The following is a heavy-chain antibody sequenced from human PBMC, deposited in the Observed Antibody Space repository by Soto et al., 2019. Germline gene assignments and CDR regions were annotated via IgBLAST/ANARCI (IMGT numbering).Heavy chain of an antibody. CDR3: ARLGAYYQSLDP. J-gene: IGHJ5*02. CDR1: GASIRNSNFY. CDR2: IYYTGST. Sequence: SETLSLTCTVSGASIRNSNFYLGWIRQPPEKGLEWIGNIYYTGSTYYNPSLTSRVTISVDTSKSQFSLRLSSVTAADTAVYYCARLGAYYQSLDPWGPGTLVTVSS. D-gene: IGHD2-21*01. V-gene: IGHV4-39*01.